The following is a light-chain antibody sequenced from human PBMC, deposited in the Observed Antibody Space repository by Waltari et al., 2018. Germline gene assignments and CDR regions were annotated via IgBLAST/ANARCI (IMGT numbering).Light chain of an antibody. CDR1: SSDVGGYNF. Sequence: QSALIQPASVSGSPGQSIPISCTGTSSDVGGYNFVSWYQHHPGSAPKLMIYDVNKRPSGVSHRFSGSKSGDTASLTISGLLTEDEADYYCSSYAGSSIPVVFGGGTKLTVL. V-gene: IGLV2-23*02. J-gene: IGLJ2*01. CDR3: SSYAGSSIPVV. CDR2: DVN.